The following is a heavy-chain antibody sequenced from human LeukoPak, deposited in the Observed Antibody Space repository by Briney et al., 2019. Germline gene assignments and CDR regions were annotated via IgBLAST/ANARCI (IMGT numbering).Heavy chain of an antibody. CDR3: ARDQTKWEPLRRRDYYYMDV. CDR2: IKQDGSEK. D-gene: IGHD1-26*01. Sequence: PGGSLRLSCAASGFTFNSCWMSWVRQAPGKGLEWVANIKQDGSEKYYVDSVKGRFTISRDNAKNSLYLQMNSLRAEDTAVYYCARDQTKWEPLRRRDYYYMDVWGKGTTVTVSS. J-gene: IGHJ6*03. V-gene: IGHV3-7*01. CDR1: GFTFNSCW.